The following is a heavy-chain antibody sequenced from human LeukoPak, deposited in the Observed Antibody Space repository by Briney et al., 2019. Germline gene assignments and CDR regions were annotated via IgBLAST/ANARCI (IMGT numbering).Heavy chain of an antibody. CDR2: IYYDGYP. CDR1: GGSFSGYY. D-gene: IGHD3-22*01. Sequence: PSETLSLTCAVYGGSFSGYYWSWIRQPPGKGLEWIGYIYYDGYPNYSPSLRSRITISVEKSKSQFSLKLSSVTAADTAVYYCARAIYYYDSSGPTYYFDYWGQGTLVTVSS. V-gene: IGHV4-59*01. J-gene: IGHJ4*02. CDR3: ARAIYYYDSSGPTYYFDY.